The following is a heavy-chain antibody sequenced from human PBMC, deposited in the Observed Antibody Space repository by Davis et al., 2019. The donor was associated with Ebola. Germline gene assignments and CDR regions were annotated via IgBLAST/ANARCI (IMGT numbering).Heavy chain of an antibody. D-gene: IGHD3-3*01. CDR3: AKAHVRFLEWLLLNGYFDY. J-gene: IGHJ4*02. CDR1: GFTFSTYS. CDR2: ITSSSRYI. Sequence: PGGSLRLSCAASGFTFSTYSMNWVRQAPGKGLEWVSSITSSSRYIYYADSMKGRFTISRDDAKNSLSLQMNSLRAEDTAVYYCAKAHVRFLEWLLLNGYFDYWGQGTLVTVSS. V-gene: IGHV3-21*04.